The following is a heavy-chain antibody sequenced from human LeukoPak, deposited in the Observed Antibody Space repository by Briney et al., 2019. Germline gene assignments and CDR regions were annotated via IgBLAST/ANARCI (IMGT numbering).Heavy chain of an antibody. V-gene: IGHV4-4*02. Sequence: SETLSLTCAVSGGSISSSNWWSWVRQPPGKGLEWIGEIYHSGSTNYNPSLKSRVTISVDKSKNQFSLKLSSVTAADTAVYYCARAHVGVDTAMVMAFDIWGQGTMVTVSS. J-gene: IGHJ3*02. CDR2: IYHSGST. D-gene: IGHD5-18*01. CDR3: ARAHVGVDTAMVMAFDI. CDR1: GGSISSSNW.